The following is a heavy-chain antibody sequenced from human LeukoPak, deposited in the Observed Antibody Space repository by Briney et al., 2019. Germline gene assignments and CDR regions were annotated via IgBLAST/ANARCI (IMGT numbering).Heavy chain of an antibody. J-gene: IGHJ4*02. CDR1: GGSFSGYY. V-gene: IGHV4-34*01. D-gene: IGHD4-23*01. CDR3: ASATMVVTPRYFDY. CDR2: INHSGST. Sequence: SETLSLTCAVYGGSFSGYYWSWICQPPGKGLEWIGEINHSGSTNYNPSLKSRVTISVDTSKNQFSLKLSSVTAADTAVYYCASATMVVTPRYFDYWGQGTLVTVSS.